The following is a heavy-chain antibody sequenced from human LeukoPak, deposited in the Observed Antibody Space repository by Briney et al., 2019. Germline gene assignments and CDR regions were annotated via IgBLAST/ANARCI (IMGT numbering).Heavy chain of an antibody. CDR2: IKQDGSEK. CDR1: GFTFSSYW. CDR3: ASSSGYSHFDY. J-gene: IGHJ4*02. Sequence: PGGSLRLSCAASGFTFSSYWMSWVRQAPGKGLEWVANIKQDGSEKYYVDSVKGRFTISRDNAKNSLYLQMNSLRAEDTAVYYCASSSGYSHFDYWGQGTLVTVSS. D-gene: IGHD3-22*01. V-gene: IGHV3-7*01.